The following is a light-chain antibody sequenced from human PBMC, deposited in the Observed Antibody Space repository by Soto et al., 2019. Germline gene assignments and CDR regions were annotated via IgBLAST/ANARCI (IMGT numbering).Light chain of an antibody. J-gene: IGKJ2*01. Sequence: EIVLTQSPGTLSLSPGERATLSCRASQSVSSTYLAWYQQKPGQAPRLLIYGVSSRATGIPDRFSGSGSGTDFTLTISRLEPEDFVVYYCQQYGSSPYTFGLGTKLEIK. V-gene: IGKV3-20*01. CDR1: QSVSSTY. CDR3: QQYGSSPYT. CDR2: GVS.